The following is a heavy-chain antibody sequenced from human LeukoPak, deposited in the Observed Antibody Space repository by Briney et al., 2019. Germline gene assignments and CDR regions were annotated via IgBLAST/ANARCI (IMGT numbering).Heavy chain of an antibody. CDR3: ARDKGMIVVVIGSFDY. Sequence: PGGSLRLSCAASGFTFSSYAMHWVRQAPGKGLEWVAVISYDGSNKYYADSVKGRFTISRDNSKNTLYLQMNSLRAEDTAVYYCARDKGMIVVVIGSFDYWGQGTLVTVSS. D-gene: IGHD3-22*01. CDR2: ISYDGSNK. J-gene: IGHJ4*02. V-gene: IGHV3-30-3*01. CDR1: GFTFSSYA.